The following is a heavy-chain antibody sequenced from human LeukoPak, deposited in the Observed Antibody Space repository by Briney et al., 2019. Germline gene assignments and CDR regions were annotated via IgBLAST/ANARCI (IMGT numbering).Heavy chain of an antibody. CDR1: GGSISSGGYY. J-gene: IGHJ4*02. V-gene: IGHV4-61*08. D-gene: IGHD3-22*01. CDR3: ARNYDSSGYYSPSLDY. Sequence: SETLSLTCTVSGGSISSGGYYWSWIRQHPGKGLEWIGYIYYSGSTNYNPSLKSRVTISVDTSKNQFSLKLSSVTAADTAVHYCARNYDSSGYYSPSLDYWGQGTLVTVSS. CDR2: IYYSGST.